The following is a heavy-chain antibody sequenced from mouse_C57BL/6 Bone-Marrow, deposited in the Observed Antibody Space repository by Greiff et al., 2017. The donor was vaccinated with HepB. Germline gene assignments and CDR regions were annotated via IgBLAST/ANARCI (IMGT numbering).Heavy chain of an antibody. J-gene: IGHJ2*01. CDR1: GFTFSSYG. Sequence: EVQLQESGGDLVKPGGSLKLSCAASGFTFSSYGMSWVRQTPDKRLEWVATISTGGSYTYYPDSVKGRFTISRDNATNTLYLQMSSLKSEDTAMYYCARLGERPLFDYWGQGTTLTVSS. CDR2: ISTGGSYT. D-gene: IGHD4-1*01. V-gene: IGHV5-6*01. CDR3: ARLGERPLFDY.